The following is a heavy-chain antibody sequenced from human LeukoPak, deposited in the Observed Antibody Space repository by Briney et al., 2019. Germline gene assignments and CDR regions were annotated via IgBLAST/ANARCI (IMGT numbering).Heavy chain of an antibody. J-gene: IGHJ6*02. CDR2: IIPILGIA. CDR3: ARSRGDGALKDSSSWTFYYGMDV. CDR1: GGTFSSYA. V-gene: IGHV1-69*04. Sequence: SVKVSCKASGGTFSSYAISWVRQAPGQGLEWMGRIIPILGIANYAQKFQGRVTITADKSTSTAYMELSSLRSEDTAVYYCARSRGDGALKDSSSWTFYYGMDVWGQGTTVTVSS. D-gene: IGHD6-13*01.